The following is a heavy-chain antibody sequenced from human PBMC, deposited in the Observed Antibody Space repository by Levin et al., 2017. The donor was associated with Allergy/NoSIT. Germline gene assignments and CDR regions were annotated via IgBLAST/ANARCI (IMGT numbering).Heavy chain of an antibody. Sequence: GESLKISCAASGFTFSRHWTNWVRQAPGKGLEWVANMNEDGSAKYYVDSVKGRFTISRDNAKNSLFLQMNSLRAEDTAVYYCTRENYGDAFDLWGQGTMVTVSS. J-gene: IGHJ3*01. V-gene: IGHV3-7*04. CDR2: MNEDGSAK. CDR3: TRENYGDAFDL. D-gene: IGHD3-10*01. CDR1: GFTFSRHW.